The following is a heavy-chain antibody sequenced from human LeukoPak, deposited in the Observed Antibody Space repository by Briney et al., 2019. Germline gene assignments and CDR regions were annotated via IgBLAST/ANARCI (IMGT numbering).Heavy chain of an antibody. CDR2: ISSSSSYI. J-gene: IGHJ4*02. V-gene: IGHV3-21*01. Sequence: GGSLRLSCAASGFTFSSYSMNWVRQAPGKGLEWVSSISSSSSYIYYADSVKGRFTISRDNAKNSLYLQMNSLRAEDTAVYYCARDGAVGGPFDYWGQGTLVTVSS. CDR3: ARDGAVGGPFDY. D-gene: IGHD1-26*01. CDR1: GFTFSSYS.